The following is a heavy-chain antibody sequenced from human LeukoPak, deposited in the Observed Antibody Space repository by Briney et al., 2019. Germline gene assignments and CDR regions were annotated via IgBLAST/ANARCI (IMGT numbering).Heavy chain of an antibody. J-gene: IGHJ1*01. Sequence: ASVKVSCKASGYTFTSYAMHWVRQAPGQRLEWMGWINAGNGNTKYSQKFQGRVTITRDTSASTAYMGLSSLRSEDTAVYYCARDPYSSSWPFAEYFQHWGQGTLVTVSS. CDR3: ARDPYSSSWPFAEYFQH. D-gene: IGHD6-13*01. V-gene: IGHV1-3*01. CDR2: INAGNGNT. CDR1: GYTFTSYA.